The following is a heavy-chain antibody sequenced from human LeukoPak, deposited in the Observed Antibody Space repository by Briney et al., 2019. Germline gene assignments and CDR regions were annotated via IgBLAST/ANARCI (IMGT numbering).Heavy chain of an antibody. CDR1: GGSISSHY. CDR2: VRDNVRT. J-gene: IGHJ4*02. D-gene: IGHD5-18*01. CDR3: ATIKRGNIFGFFDF. V-gene: IGHV4-59*11. Sequence: SETLSLTCTVSGGSISSHYWSWVRQPPGKGLEWIGYVRDNVRTKDNPSLNSRFTLSADTSKNQFSLRLTSVTAADTAVYYCATIKRGNIFGFFDFWGQGVLVTVSS.